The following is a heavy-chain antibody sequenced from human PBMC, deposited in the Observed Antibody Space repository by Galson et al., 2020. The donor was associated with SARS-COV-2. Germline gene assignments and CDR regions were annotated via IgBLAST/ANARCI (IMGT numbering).Heavy chain of an antibody. J-gene: IGHJ4*02. V-gene: IGHV3-7*01. Sequence: GESLKISCAASAFTISTSWMSWVRQAPGKGLEWVANIKQDETEKYYVASVKGRFTISRDNAKNSLFLQMSSLRVEDTAVYYCATVAVSGAFEYWGQGVLVTVSS. CDR2: IKQDETEK. D-gene: IGHD6-19*01. CDR3: ATVAVSGAFEY. CDR1: AFTISTSW.